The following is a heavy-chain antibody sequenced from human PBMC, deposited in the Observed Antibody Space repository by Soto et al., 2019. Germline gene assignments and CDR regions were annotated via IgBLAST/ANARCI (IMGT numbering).Heavy chain of an antibody. Sequence: GALRLSCAASGFTFSSYGMHWVRQAPSKGLEWVAVISYDGSNKYYADSVKGRFTISRDNPKNTLYLQMNSLRAEDTAVYYCAKEDYYDSSGYPLNFDYWGQGTLVTVSS. CDR3: AKEDYYDSSGYPLNFDY. CDR2: ISYDGSNK. J-gene: IGHJ4*02. V-gene: IGHV3-30*18. D-gene: IGHD3-22*01. CDR1: GFTFSSYG.